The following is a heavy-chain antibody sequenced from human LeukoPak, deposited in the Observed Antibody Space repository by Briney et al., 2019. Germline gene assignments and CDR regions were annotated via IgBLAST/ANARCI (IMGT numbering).Heavy chain of an antibody. Sequence: SETLSLTCTVSGYSISSGYYWGWIRQPPGKGLEWIGSIYYSGSTYYNPSLKSRVTISVDKSKNQFSLKLSSVTAADTAVYYCARLASQRIAVAGTLGWFDPWGQGTLVTVSS. CDR1: GYSISSGYY. D-gene: IGHD6-19*01. CDR3: ARLASQRIAVAGTLGWFDP. CDR2: IYYSGST. V-gene: IGHV4-38-2*02. J-gene: IGHJ5*02.